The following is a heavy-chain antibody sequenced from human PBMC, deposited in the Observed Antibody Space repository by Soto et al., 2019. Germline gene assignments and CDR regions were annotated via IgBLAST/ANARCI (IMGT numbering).Heavy chain of an antibody. CDR2: IYYSGST. Sequence: SETLSLTCTVSGGSISSSSPYCGWIGQPPGKGLEWIGTIYYSGSTYYNPSLKSRVTMSVDTSKNQFSLKLSSVTAADTAVYYFARLSSSAWYKWFDPWGQGTLVTVSS. V-gene: IGHV4-39*01. CDR3: ARLSSSAWYKWFDP. J-gene: IGHJ5*02. CDR1: GGSISSSSPY. D-gene: IGHD6-19*01.